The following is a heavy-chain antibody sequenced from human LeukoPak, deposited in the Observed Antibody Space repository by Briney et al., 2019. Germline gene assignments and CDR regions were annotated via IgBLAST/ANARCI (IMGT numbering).Heavy chain of an antibody. CDR3: ATEGAYTTSSPPAY. D-gene: IGHD3-16*01. CDR2: ISSSSSTI. CDR1: GFTFSSYS. Sequence: GSLRLSCAASGFTFSSYSMNWVRQAPGKGLEWVSYISSSSSTIYYADSVKGRFTISRDNAKNSLYLQMNSLRAEDTAVYYCATEGAYTTSSPPAYWGQGTRVTVSS. V-gene: IGHV3-48*01. J-gene: IGHJ4*02.